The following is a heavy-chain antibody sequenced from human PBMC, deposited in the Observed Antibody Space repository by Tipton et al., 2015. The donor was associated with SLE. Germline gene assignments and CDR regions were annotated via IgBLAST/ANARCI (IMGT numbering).Heavy chain of an antibody. J-gene: IGHJ5*02. D-gene: IGHD3-9*01. Sequence: LRLSCTVSGGSISSSSYYWGWIRQSPGKGLEWIGSIYYSGSTYYNPSLKSRVTISVDTSKNQFSLKLSSVTAADTAVYYCARTKLRYFDWPYNWFDPWGQGTLVTVSS. CDR1: GGSISSSSYY. V-gene: IGHV4-39*07. CDR3: ARTKLRYFDWPYNWFDP. CDR2: IYYSGST.